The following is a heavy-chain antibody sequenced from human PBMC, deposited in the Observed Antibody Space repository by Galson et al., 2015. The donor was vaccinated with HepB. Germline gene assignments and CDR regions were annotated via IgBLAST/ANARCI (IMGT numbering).Heavy chain of an antibody. CDR2: INQDGSEK. Sequence: SLRLSCAASGFTFSSYWMSWVRQAPGKGLEWVANINQDGSEKYYVDSVKGRFTISRDNAKNSLYLQMNSLRAEDTAVYYCARTRFGDYFDYWGQGTLVTVSS. V-gene: IGHV3-7*01. CDR3: ARTRFGDYFDY. J-gene: IGHJ4*02. CDR1: GFTFSSYW. D-gene: IGHD3-3*01.